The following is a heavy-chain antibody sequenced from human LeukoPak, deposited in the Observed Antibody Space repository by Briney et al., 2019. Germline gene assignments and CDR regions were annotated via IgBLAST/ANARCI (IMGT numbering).Heavy chain of an antibody. CDR2: IYHSGST. J-gene: IGHJ4*02. CDR3: ARQDSGSYGVLDY. D-gene: IGHD1-26*01. CDR1: GYSISSGYY. Sequence: PSETLSLTCAVSGYSISSGYYWGWIRQPPGKGLEWIGRIYHSGSTYYNPSLKSRGTISVDTSKTQFSLKPSSVTAADTAVYSCARQDSGSYGVLDYWGQGTLVTVSS. V-gene: IGHV4-38-2*01.